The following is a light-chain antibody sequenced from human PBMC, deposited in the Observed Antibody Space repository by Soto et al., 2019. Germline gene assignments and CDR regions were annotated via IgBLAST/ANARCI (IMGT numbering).Light chain of an antibody. V-gene: IGKV1-27*01. CDR1: QGISNY. CDR3: QKYTNVPA. J-gene: IGKJ4*01. Sequence: DIQMTQSPSSLSASVGDRVTITCRASQGISNYLAWYQQIPGKVPKLLISAASTLQSGVPSRFSSSGSATDITLTISTLQPEDVATYYCQKYTNVPAFDGGTKVEIK. CDR2: AAS.